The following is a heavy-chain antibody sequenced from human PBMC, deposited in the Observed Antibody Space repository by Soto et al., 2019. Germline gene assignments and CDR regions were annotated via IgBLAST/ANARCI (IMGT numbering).Heavy chain of an antibody. V-gene: IGHV4-39*07. CDR3: ARDLVIVTTIRRFDP. CDR1: GGSISSRGYY. D-gene: IGHD5-12*01. J-gene: IGHJ5*02. CDR2: IYYSGST. Sequence: SETLSLTCTVSGGSISSRGYYWGWIRQPPGKGLEWIGTIYYSGSTYYNPSLKSRVTISRDNSKNSLYLQMNNLRVEDTAVYYCARDLVIVTTIRRFDPWGQGTLVTV.